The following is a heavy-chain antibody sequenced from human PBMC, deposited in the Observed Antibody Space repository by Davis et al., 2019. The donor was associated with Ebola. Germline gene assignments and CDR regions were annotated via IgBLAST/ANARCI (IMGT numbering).Heavy chain of an antibody. D-gene: IGHD5-18*01. CDR3: ARRRGYSYGSYYFDY. V-gene: IGHV3-74*01. CDR2: INSDGSST. J-gene: IGHJ4*02. Sequence: GESLKISCAASGFTFSSYWMHWVRQAPGKGLVWVSRINSDGSSTSYADSVKGRFTISRDNAKNTLYLQMNSLRAEDTAVYYCARRRGYSYGSYYFDYWGQGTLVTVSS. CDR1: GFTFSSYW.